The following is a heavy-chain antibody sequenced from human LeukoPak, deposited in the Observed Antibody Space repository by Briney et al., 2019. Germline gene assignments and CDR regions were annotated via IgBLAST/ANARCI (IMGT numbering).Heavy chain of an antibody. V-gene: IGHV1-69*05. CDR1: GGTFSSYA. J-gene: IGHJ3*02. CDR2: IIPIFGTA. D-gene: IGHD3-22*01. CDR3: ARVNHYYDSSGWVSDAFDI. Sequence: GSSVKVSCKASGGTFSSYATSWVRQAPGQGLEWMGGIIPIFGTANYAQKFQGRVTITTDESTSTAYMELSSLRSEDTAVYYCARVNHYYDSSGWVSDAFDIWGQGTMVTVSS.